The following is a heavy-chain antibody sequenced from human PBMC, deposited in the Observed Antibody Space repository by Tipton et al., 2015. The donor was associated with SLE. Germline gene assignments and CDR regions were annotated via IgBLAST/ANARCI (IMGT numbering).Heavy chain of an antibody. V-gene: IGHV3-23*03. J-gene: IGHJ4*02. CDR2: TYRGGTT. Sequence: GSLRLSCAASGFTFSSHAMSWVRQAPGKGLEWVSVTYRGGTTYYVDSVRGRFTVSRDDSKNTLSLQMDSLTAEDTAVYYCARDRVVGAKGGGYYLDYWGQGTLVTVSS. D-gene: IGHD1-26*01. CDR3: ARDRVVGAKGGGYYLDY. CDR1: GFTFSSHA.